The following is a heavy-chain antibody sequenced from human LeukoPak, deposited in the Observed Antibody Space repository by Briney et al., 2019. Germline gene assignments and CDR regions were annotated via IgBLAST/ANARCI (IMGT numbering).Heavy chain of an antibody. CDR1: GFTFSRYG. CDR3: AKLACSGGSCYLGEVAH. J-gene: IGHJ4*02. CDR2: IEYDERNQ. D-gene: IGHD2-15*01. Sequence: GGSLRLSCAASGFTFSRYGMHWFRQAPGKGLEWVTFIEYDERNQHYADSVKGRFTISRDNSKNTLFLLMDSLRAEDTAVYYCAKLACSGGSCYLGEVAHWGQGTLVAVSS. V-gene: IGHV3-30*02.